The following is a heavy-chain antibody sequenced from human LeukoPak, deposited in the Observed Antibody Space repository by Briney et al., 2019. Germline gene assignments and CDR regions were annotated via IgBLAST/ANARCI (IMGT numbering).Heavy chain of an antibody. CDR1: GYTFTSYG. CDR3: ARGLYYYDSSGYYEAEYFQH. CDR2: ISAYNGNT. V-gene: IGHV1-18*01. D-gene: IGHD3-22*01. J-gene: IGHJ1*01. Sequence: ASVKVSCKASGYTFTSYGISWVRQAPGQGLEWMGWISAYNGNTNYAQKLQGRVTMTTDTSTSTAYMELRSLRSDDTAVYYCARGLYYYDSSGYYEAEYFQHWGQGTPVTVSS.